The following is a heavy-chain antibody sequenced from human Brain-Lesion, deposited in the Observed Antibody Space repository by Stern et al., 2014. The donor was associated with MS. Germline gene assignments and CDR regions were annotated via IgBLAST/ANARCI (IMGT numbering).Heavy chain of an antibody. D-gene: IGHD6-13*01. Sequence: VQLVESGPGLVKPSGTLSLTCAVSGGSISSSNWWSWVRQSPGKGLEWIGESDHSGSTIYNPSLKSRVTVSVDKSQNRFSLTLRSVPAADTAVYFCARFPASRPHVFDSWGQGTLVTVSS. CDR3: ARFPASRPHVFDS. CDR1: GGSISSSNW. CDR2: SDHSGST. J-gene: IGHJ4*02. V-gene: IGHV4-4*02.